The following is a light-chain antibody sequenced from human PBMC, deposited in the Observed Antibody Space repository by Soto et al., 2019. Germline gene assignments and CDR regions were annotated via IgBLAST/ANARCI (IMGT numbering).Light chain of an antibody. V-gene: IGKV3-20*01. Sequence: GLTQSPGTLSLSPGERATLSCRASQSVSSSYLAWYQQKPGQAPRLLIYGASSRATGIPDRFSGSGSGTDFTLTISRLEPEDFAVYYCQQYGSSPWTFGQGSKVAIK. CDR2: GAS. CDR1: QSVSSSY. CDR3: QQYGSSPWT. J-gene: IGKJ1*01.